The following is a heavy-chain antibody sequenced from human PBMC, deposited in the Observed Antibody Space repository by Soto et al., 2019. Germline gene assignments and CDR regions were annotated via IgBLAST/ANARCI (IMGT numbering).Heavy chain of an antibody. V-gene: IGHV3-23*01. D-gene: IGHD2-2*02. J-gene: IGHJ6*02. CDR1: GFTFSSYA. CDR3: AKNGSGGGYCSSTSCYTGGVYYYYYGMDV. CDR2: ISGSGGYT. Sequence: PVGSLRLSCAASGFTFSSYAMTWVRQAPGKGLEWVSAISGSGGYTYYADSVKGRFTISRDNSKNTLYLQMNSLRAEDTAVYYCAKNGSGGGYCSSTSCYTGGVYYYYYGMDVWGQGTTVTVSS.